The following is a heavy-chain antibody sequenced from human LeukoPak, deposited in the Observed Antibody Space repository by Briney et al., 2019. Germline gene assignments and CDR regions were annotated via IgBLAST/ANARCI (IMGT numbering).Heavy chain of an antibody. J-gene: IGHJ6*02. CDR1: GYTFTSYD. Sequence: ASVKVSCKASGYTFTSYDINWVRQATGQGLGWMGWMNPNSGNTGYAQKFQGRVTMTRNTSISTAYMELSSLRSEDTAVYYCARDVLRYYYYYGMDVWVQGTTVTVSS. D-gene: IGHD3-9*01. V-gene: IGHV1-8*01. CDR2: MNPNSGNT. CDR3: ARDVLRYYYYYGMDV.